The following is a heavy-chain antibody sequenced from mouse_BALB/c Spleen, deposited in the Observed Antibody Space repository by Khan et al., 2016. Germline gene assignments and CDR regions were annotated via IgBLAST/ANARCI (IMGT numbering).Heavy chain of an antibody. D-gene: IGHD1-1*02. CDR1: GFTFSSYT. V-gene: IGHV5-12-2*01. CDR3: ARHGNYAMDY. CDR2: ISNGGGST. J-gene: IGHJ4*01. Sequence: EVELVESGGGLVQPGGSLKLSCAASGFTFSSYTMSWVRQTPEKRLEWVAYISNGGGSTYYPDTVKGRFTISRDTAKTTLYLQMSSLKSEDTAMYYCARHGNYAMDYWGQGTSVTVSS.